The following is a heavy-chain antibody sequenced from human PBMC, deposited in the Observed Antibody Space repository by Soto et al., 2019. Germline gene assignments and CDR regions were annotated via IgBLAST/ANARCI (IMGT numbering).Heavy chain of an antibody. CDR2: ISSSSSTI. Sequence: EVQLVESGGGLVQPGGSLRLSCAASGFTFSSYSMNWVRQAPGKGLEWVSYISSSSSTIYYADSVKGRFTISRDNAKNSLYLQKNSLRDEDTAVYYCARRKDSSGYYLLFDYWGQGTLVTVSS. J-gene: IGHJ4*02. CDR3: ARRKDSSGYYLLFDY. CDR1: GFTFSSYS. V-gene: IGHV3-48*02. D-gene: IGHD3-22*01.